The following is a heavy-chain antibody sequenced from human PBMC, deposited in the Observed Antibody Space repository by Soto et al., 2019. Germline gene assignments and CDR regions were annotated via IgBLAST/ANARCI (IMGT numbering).Heavy chain of an antibody. CDR2: ISYDGSNK. CDR3: ARDGKGIYRDSSAQTHPPLLI. CDR1: GFTFSSYA. Sequence: QVQLVESGGGVVQPGRSLRLSCAASGFTFSSYAMHWVRQAPGKGLEWVAVISYDGSNKYYADSVKGRFTISRDNSKNTLYLQMNSLRAEDTAVYYCARDGKGIYRDSSAQTHPPLLIWGQGTMVTVSS. J-gene: IGHJ3*02. V-gene: IGHV3-30-3*01. D-gene: IGHD3-22*01.